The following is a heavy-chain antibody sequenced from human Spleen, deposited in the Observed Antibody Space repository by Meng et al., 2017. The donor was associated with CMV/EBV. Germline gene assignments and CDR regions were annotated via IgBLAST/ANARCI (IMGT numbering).Heavy chain of an antibody. V-gene: IGHV3-48*04. Sequence: GGSLRLSCAASGFTFSSYSMNWVRQAPGKGLEWVSHISASGTTLYYGASVQGRFNISRNNAKNSRYLQMGSLRAEDTAVYYCARDIGDYGPIISFDYWGRGTLVTVSS. D-gene: IGHD4-17*01. CDR2: ISASGTTL. J-gene: IGHJ4*02. CDR3: ARDIGDYGPIISFDY. CDR1: GFTFSSYS.